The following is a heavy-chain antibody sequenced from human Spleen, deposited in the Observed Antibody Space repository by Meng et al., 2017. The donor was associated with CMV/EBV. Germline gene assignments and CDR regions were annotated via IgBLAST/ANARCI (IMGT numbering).Heavy chain of an antibody. J-gene: IGHJ5*02. Sequence: QVQVVQAGAEVKKPGSSVKVSCKASGGTFSSYAISWVRQAPGQGLEWMGWISAYNGNTNYAQKLQGRVTMTTDTSTSTAYMELRSLRSDDTAVYYCARSPNSRVAINWFDPWGQGTLVTVSS. CDR2: ISAYNGNT. CDR1: GGTFSSYA. V-gene: IGHV1-18*01. D-gene: IGHD2/OR15-2a*01. CDR3: ARSPNSRVAINWFDP.